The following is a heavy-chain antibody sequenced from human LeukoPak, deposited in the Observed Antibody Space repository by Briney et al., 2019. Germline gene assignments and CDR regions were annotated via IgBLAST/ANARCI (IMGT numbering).Heavy chain of an antibody. J-gene: IGHJ5*02. CDR3: ARVSPDSDP. Sequence: GASVKVSCKASGYTFTTYDISWVRQATGQGLEWMGWMSPRSGYTGYAQKFQGRVTMTRNTSISTAYMELSRLTSEDTAVYYCARVSPDSDPWGQGTLVTVSS. D-gene: IGHD1-14*01. CDR2: MSPRSGYT. V-gene: IGHV1-8*01. CDR1: GYTFTTYD.